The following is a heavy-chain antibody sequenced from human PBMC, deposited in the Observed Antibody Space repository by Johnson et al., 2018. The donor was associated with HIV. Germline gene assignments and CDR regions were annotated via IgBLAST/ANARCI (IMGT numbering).Heavy chain of an antibody. CDR1: GFTVSSNY. CDR3: ARLSVAGDAFDI. J-gene: IGHJ3*02. CDR2: IYSGGST. V-gene: IGHV3-53*01. Sequence: VQLVESGGGVVQPGRSLRLSCAASGFTVSSNYMSWVRQAPGKGLAWVSVIYSGGSTYYADYVQGRFTISRDNSKNTLYLQMNSLRAAATAVYYCARLSVAGDAFDIWGQGTMVTVSS. D-gene: IGHD6-19*01.